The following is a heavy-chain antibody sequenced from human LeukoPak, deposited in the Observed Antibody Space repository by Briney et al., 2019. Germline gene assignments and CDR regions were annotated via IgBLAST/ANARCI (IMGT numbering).Heavy chain of an antibody. D-gene: IGHD5-18*01. J-gene: IGHJ4*02. CDR3: ARGDTAMVTPDY. CDR1: GFTFSSYE. V-gene: IGHV3-48*03. CDR2: ISSSGSTI. Sequence: GGSLRLSCAASGFTFSSYEMNWVRQAPGKGLEWVSYISSSGSTIYYADSVKGRFTISRDNAKNSLYLHMNSLRAEDTAVYYCARGDTAMVTPDYWGQGTLVTVSS.